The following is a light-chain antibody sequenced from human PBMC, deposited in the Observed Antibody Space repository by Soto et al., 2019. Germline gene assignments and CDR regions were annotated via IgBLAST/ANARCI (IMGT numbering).Light chain of an antibody. J-gene: IGLJ2*01. Sequence: SYELTQPPSVSVSPGKTTRSTCSGDALPKEYVYWYQQKPGKAPVLLIHKNNERTSGIPERFSGSSSGTKDTLTISGVQAEEEADYYCQSADSSCTYRVVGGGTKLTVL. CDR3: QSADSSCTYRV. CDR1: ALPKEY. CDR2: KNN. V-gene: IGLV3-25*02.